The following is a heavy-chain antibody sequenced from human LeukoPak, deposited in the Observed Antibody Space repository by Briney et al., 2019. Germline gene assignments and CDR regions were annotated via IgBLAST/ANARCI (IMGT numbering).Heavy chain of an antibody. J-gene: IGHJ4*02. CDR1: GGSISSSSYY. CDR3: ARLGPVEMATIALDY. D-gene: IGHD5-24*01. CDR2: IYYSGST. Sequence: SETLSLTCTVSGGSISSSSYYWGWIRQPPGKGLEWIGSIYYSGSTYYNPSLKSRVTISVDTSKIQFSLKLSSVTAADTAVYYCARLGPVEMATIALDYWGQGTLVTVSS. V-gene: IGHV4-39*01.